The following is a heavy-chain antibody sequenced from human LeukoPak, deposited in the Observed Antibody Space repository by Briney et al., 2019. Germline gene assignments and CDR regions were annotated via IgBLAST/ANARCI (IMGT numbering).Heavy chain of an antibody. CDR2: IYYSGST. D-gene: IGHD4-17*01. Sequence: SETLSLTCTVSGGSISSGGYYWRWIRQHPGRGLEWIGYIYYSGSTYYNPSLKSRVTISVDTSKNQFSLKLSSVTAADTAVYYCARDRGYGDYADYFDYWGQGTLVTVSS. CDR3: ARDRGYGDYADYFDY. CDR1: GGSISSGGYY. J-gene: IGHJ4*02. V-gene: IGHV4-31*03.